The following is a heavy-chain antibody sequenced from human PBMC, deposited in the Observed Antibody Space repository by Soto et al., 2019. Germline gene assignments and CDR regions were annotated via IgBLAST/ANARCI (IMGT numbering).Heavy chain of an antibody. V-gene: IGHV3-23*01. CDR2: ISGSGSKT. CDR3: ERDPFHSYYTLFYYFDY. J-gene: IGHJ4*02. Sequence: EVQLLESGGGLVQPGGSLRLSCAASGFTFSTYAMTWVRQAPGKGLEWVSAISGSGSKTYYADSVKGRFTISRDDSKGTLYLQMNSLRAEDTAVYYCERDPFHSYYTLFYYFDYWGQGTLVTVSS. D-gene: IGHD1-26*01. CDR1: GFTFSTYA.